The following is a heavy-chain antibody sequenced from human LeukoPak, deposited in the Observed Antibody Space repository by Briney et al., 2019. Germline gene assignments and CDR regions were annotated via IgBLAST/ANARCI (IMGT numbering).Heavy chain of an antibody. J-gene: IGHJ4*02. CDR3: AYGNSLGWDLLEY. CDR2: LYSGGST. V-gene: IGHV3-53*01. Sequence: TGGSLRLSCAASGFTVSSNYMSWVRQAPGKGLEWVSVLYSGGSTYYAGSVRGRFTISRDNSKNTLYLQMNSLRAEDTAVYYCAYGNSLGWDLLEYWGQGTLVTVAS. CDR1: GFTVSSNY. D-gene: IGHD2/OR15-2a*01.